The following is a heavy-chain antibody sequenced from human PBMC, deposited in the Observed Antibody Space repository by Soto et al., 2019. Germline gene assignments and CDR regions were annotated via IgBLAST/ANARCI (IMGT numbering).Heavy chain of an antibody. Sequence: ASVKVSCKASGYTFTGYYMHWVRQAPGQGLEWMGWINPNSGGTNYAQKFQGWVTMTRDTSISTAYMELSRLRSDDTAVYYCARDLSSIVVVQAAMSLGYYNYGMDVWGQGTTVTVSS. D-gene: IGHD2-2*01. J-gene: IGHJ6*02. V-gene: IGHV1-2*04. CDR1: GYTFTGYY. CDR2: INPNSGGT. CDR3: ARDLSSIVVVQAAMSLGYYNYGMDV.